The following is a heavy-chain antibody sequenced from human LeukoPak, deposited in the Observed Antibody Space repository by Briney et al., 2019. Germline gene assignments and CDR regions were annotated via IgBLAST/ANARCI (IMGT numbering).Heavy chain of an antibody. V-gene: IGHV4-59*01. J-gene: IGHJ5*01. CDR3: ARGVVAAAGRTFDF. D-gene: IGHD6-13*01. Sequence: SETLSLTCTVSGDSFSYFYWSWIRQPPGKGLEWIGYIYNSGSTSYNPSLRSRVTISLDTSQNQFSLKLSSLTAADTAVYYCARGVVAAAGRTFDFWGQGTLVTISS. CDR1: GDSFSYFY. CDR2: IYNSGST.